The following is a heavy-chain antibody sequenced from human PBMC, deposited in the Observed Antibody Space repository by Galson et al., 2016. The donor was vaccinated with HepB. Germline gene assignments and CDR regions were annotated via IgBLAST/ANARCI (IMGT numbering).Heavy chain of an antibody. CDR1: GGSINTGSYF. V-gene: IGHV4-61*02. CDR3: ARDVGCGGDCYTRFYGLDD. D-gene: IGHD2-21*02. J-gene: IGHJ6*04. Sequence: TLSLTCSASGGSINTGSYFWSWIRQPAGKGLEWIGRMYVTGTTNYNPSLESRVAISVDRSKNQFSLRVRSVTAADTAVYSCARDVGCGGDCYTRFYGLDDWGRGTTVTVSA. CDR2: MYVTGTT.